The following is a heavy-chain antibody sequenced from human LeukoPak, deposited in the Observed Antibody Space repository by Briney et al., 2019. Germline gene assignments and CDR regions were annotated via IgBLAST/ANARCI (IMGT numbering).Heavy chain of an antibody. J-gene: IGHJ6*03. CDR1: GGSISSSSYY. Sequence: PSETLSLTCTVSGGSISSSSYYWGWIRQPPGKGLEWIGEINHSGSTNYNPSLKSRVTISVDTSKNQFSLKLSSVTAADTAVYYCARHPSVTTKEYYYYMDVWGKGTTVTVSS. V-gene: IGHV4-39*01. CDR2: INHSGST. D-gene: IGHD4-17*01. CDR3: ARHPSVTTKEYYYYMDV.